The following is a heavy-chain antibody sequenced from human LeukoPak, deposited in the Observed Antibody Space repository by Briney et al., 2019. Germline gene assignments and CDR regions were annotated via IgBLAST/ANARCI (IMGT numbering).Heavy chain of an antibody. Sequence: KPSETLSLTCTVSGGSISSSYYWTWIRQPPGKGLEWIGTIYYSGNTYYNPSLKSRLTISVDTSKNQFSLKLRSVTAAGTALYYCASTSPKYYYESSGYSSLFDNWGQGTLVTVSS. CDR3: ASTSPKYYYESSGYSSLFDN. CDR1: GGSISSSYY. D-gene: IGHD3-22*01. J-gene: IGHJ4*02. CDR2: IYYSGNT. V-gene: IGHV4-39*07.